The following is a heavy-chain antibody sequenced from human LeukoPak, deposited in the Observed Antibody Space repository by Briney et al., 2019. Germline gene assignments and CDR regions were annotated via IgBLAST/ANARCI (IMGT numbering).Heavy chain of an antibody. CDR1: GFTFTTYG. V-gene: IGHV3-30*18. D-gene: IGHD3-10*01. Sequence: QTGGSLRLSCAASGFTFTTYGMHWVRQAPGKGLEWVAVISYDGGNKYYADSVKGRFTISRDNYKDTLYLQMNSLRAEDTAVYYCAKDEWSRHGSGAPGNFNYWGQGTLVTVSS. J-gene: IGHJ4*02. CDR3: AKDEWSRHGSGAPGNFNY. CDR2: ISYDGGNK.